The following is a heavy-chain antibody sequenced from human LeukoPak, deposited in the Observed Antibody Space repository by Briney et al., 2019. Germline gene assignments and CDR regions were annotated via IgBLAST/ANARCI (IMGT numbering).Heavy chain of an antibody. CDR3: ATDQGLDLAVAGAPFDY. CDR1: GYTLTELS. Sequence: ASVKVSCKVSGYTLTELSMHWVRQAPGKGLEWMGGLDPEDGETIYAQKFQGRVTMTEDTSTDTAYMELSSLRSEDTAVYYCATDQGLDLAVAGAPFDYWGQGTLVTVSS. J-gene: IGHJ4*02. V-gene: IGHV1-24*01. D-gene: IGHD6-19*01. CDR2: LDPEDGET.